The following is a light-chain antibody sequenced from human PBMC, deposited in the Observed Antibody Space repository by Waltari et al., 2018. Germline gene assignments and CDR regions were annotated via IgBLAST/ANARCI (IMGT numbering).Light chain of an antibody. Sequence: QSALTQPPSASGSPGQSVTISCPGTSSDVGGYNLVSWYQQHPGKAPKLMIHEVSKRPSGVPDRFSGSKSGNTASLTVSGLQAEDEADYYCSSYAGSNNVLFGGGTKVTVL. J-gene: IGLJ2*01. CDR1: SSDVGGYNL. V-gene: IGLV2-8*01. CDR3: SSYAGSNNVL. CDR2: EVS.